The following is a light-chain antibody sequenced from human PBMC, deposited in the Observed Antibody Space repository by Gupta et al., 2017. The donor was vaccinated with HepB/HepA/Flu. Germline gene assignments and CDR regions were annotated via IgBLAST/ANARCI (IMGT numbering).Light chain of an antibody. V-gene: IGLV2-8*01. CDR3: SSYAGSNKGV. Sequence: QSALTQPPSASGSPGQSVTISCTGTSSDVGGYNHVSWYQQHPGTAPKLMIVEVNQRPSGVPDRFSGSKSGNTASLTVSGLQADDEANDYCSSYAGSNKGVFGGGTKLTVL. J-gene: IGLJ2*01. CDR2: EVN. CDR1: SSDVGGYNH.